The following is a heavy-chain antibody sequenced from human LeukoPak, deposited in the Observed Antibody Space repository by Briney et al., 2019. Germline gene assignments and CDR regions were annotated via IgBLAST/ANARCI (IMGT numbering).Heavy chain of an antibody. D-gene: IGHD3-9*01. CDR1: GFIFSSYN. CDR2: INPNGDYI. Sequence: PGGSLRLSCAASGFIFSSYNMNWVRQAPGKGLEWASSINPNGDYIYYADSVKGRFTISRDNAKNSLYLQMTSLKAEDTAVYFCARGIGYFDWLFFSWGQGTLLTVSS. CDR3: ARGIGYFDWLFFS. V-gene: IGHV3-21*06. J-gene: IGHJ5*02.